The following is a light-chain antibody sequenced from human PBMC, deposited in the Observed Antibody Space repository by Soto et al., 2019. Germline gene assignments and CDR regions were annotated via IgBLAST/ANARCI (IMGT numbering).Light chain of an antibody. V-gene: IGKV3-20*01. J-gene: IGKJ4*01. CDR2: GAS. CDR3: QQYGSSPT. CDR1: QGVSSY. Sequence: EIVLTQSPATLSLSPVERATLSCRASQGVSSYLAWYQQKPGQAPRLLIYGASTRATGIPARFSGSGSGTDFTLTISRLEPEDFAVYYCQQYGSSPTFGGGTKVDI.